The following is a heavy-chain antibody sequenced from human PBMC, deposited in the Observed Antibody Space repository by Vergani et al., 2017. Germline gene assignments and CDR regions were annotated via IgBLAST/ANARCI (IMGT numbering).Heavy chain of an antibody. CDR1: RYTFSSYA. Sequence: EVQLLESGGGLVQPGGSLRLSCAASRYTFSSYAMSWVRQAPGKGLEWVSAISGSGGSTYYADSVKGRFTISRDNSKNTLYLQMTSLRAEDTAVYYCAKAHRVQVFDYWGQGTLVTVSS. CDR3: AKAHRVQVFDY. V-gene: IGHV3-23*01. J-gene: IGHJ4*02. D-gene: IGHD6-6*01. CDR2: ISGSGGST.